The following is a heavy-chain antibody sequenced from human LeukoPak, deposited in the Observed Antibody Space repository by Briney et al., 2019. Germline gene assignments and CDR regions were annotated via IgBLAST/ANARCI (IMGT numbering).Heavy chain of an antibody. J-gene: IGHJ5*02. CDR3: ARGTVEYNP. Sequence: SETLSLTCTVSGGSISSYHWSWIRQPPGEGLEWSGYIETSGSTNYNPSLKSRVTISVDTSKKQLSLKLSSVTAADTAVYCCARGTVEYNPWGQGTLVTVSS. CDR1: GGSISSYH. D-gene: IGHD5-24*01. CDR2: IETSGST. V-gene: IGHV4-59*01.